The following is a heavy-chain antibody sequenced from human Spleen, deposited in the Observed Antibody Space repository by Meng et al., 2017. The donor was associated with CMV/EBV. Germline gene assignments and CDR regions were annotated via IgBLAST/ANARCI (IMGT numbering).Heavy chain of an antibody. CDR2: IYSGGST. Sequence: ETLSLTCAASGFTVSSNYMSWVRQAPGKGLEWVSVIYSGGSTYYADSVKGRFTISRDNSKNTLYLQMNSLRAEDTAVYYCARDLWGWGFDYYYGMDVWGQGTTVTVSS. CDR3: ARDLWGWGFDYYYGMDV. CDR1: GFTVSSNY. V-gene: IGHV3-53*01. D-gene: IGHD2/OR15-2a*01. J-gene: IGHJ6*02.